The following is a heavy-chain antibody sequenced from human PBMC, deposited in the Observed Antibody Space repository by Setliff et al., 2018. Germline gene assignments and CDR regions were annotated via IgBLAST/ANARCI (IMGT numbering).Heavy chain of an antibody. D-gene: IGHD2-2*01. Sequence: ASVKVSCKASGYTFSDYGISWVRLAPGQGLEWMGWISPYSGKTFYAPHFQDRVVITTDTSTNTAYMDLRSLRSDDTAVYYCERLVRYCTATSCQRTSGDDFWGQGTLVTVSS. CDR2: ISPYSGKT. CDR1: GYTFSDYG. V-gene: IGHV1-18*01. CDR3: ERLVRYCTATSCQRTSGDDF. J-gene: IGHJ4*02.